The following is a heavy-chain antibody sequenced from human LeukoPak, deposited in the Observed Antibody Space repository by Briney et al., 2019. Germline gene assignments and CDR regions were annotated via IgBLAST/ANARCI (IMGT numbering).Heavy chain of an antibody. J-gene: IGHJ5*02. Sequence: PSQTLSLTCTVSGGSISSGDYYWSWIRQPPGKGLEWIGYIYYSGRAYYNPSLKSLVTISVDTSKNQFSLKLSSVTDADTAVYYCARVRTYYDFWSGYSYNWFDPWGQGTLVAVSS. D-gene: IGHD3-3*01. CDR1: GGSISSGDYY. CDR3: ARVRTYYDFWSGYSYNWFDP. CDR2: IYYSGRA. V-gene: IGHV4-30-4*01.